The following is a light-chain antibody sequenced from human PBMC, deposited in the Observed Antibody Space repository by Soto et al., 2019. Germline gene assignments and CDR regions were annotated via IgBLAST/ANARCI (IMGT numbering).Light chain of an antibody. J-gene: IGKJ1*01. Sequence: DIQMTQSPSSLSASVGDRVTITCRASQDIRGDLGWYQQKPGKAPKRLIYAASSMQSGVPSRFSGSGSGTEFTLTISSLQPEDFATYYCLQHHSCHWTFGQGTKVDIK. CDR2: AAS. V-gene: IGKV1-17*01. CDR3: LQHHSCHWT. CDR1: QDIRGD.